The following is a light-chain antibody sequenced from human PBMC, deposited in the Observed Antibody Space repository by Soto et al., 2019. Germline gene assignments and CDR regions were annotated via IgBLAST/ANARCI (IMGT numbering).Light chain of an antibody. CDR3: QQYNSWPLT. CDR1: QFISRK. Sequence: EIVMTQSPATLSLSPGETVTLSCRASQFISRKVAWYQQKPGQAPRLLIYGASTRATGVPASFSGSGSGTEFTLSISSLQSEHFAVYYCQQYNSWPLTFGGGTKAEI. J-gene: IGKJ4*01. CDR2: GAS. V-gene: IGKV3-15*01.